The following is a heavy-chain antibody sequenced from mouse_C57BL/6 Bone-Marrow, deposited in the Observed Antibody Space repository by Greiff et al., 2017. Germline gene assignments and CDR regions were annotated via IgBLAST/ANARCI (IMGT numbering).Heavy chain of an antibody. V-gene: IGHV1-55*01. J-gene: IGHJ3*01. D-gene: IGHD2-10*01. Sequence: QVQLKQPGAELVKPGASVKMSCKASGYTFTSYWITWVKQRPGQGLGWIGDIYPGSGSTNYNEKFKSKATVTVDTSSSTAYLQLSSLTSEDFAVYDCARSYCRSSGLAYWGQGTLVTVSA. CDR3: ARSYCRSSGLAY. CDR1: GYTFTSYW. CDR2: IYPGSGST.